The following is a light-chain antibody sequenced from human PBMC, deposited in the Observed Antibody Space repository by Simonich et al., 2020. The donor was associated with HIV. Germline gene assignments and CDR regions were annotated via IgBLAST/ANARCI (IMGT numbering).Light chain of an antibody. Sequence: EIVLTQSPVTLSLSTGERATLSCSASQSAPSSYLAWYQQKAGQAPSLLIHGASTRATGIPGRFSGSGSGTEFTLTISSMQSEDFAVYYCQQYNKWPTFGGGTKVEIK. CDR2: GAS. CDR3: QQYNKWPT. V-gene: IGKV3-15*01. J-gene: IGKJ4*01. CDR1: QSAPSSY.